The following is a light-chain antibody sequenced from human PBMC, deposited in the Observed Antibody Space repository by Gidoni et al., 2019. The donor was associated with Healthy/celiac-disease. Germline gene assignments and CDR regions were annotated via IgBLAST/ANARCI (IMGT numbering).Light chain of an antibody. CDR3: QSGA. Sequence: IVLTQSPATLSLSPGERATLSCSASQSVSSYLAWYQQKPGQAPRLLIYDASNRATGSPARFSGSGSGTDFTLTIRSLEPEDFAVYYCQSGAFGQGTKLEIK. J-gene: IGKJ2*01. V-gene: IGKV3-11*01. CDR1: QSVSSY. CDR2: DAS.